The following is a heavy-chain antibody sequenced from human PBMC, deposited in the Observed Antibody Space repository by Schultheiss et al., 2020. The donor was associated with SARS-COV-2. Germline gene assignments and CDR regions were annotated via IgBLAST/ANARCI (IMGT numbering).Heavy chain of an antibody. V-gene: IGHV3-64*04. CDR3: ARGDIVSSYYYYYGMDV. CDR1: GFTFSNAW. Sequence: GESLKISCAVSGFTFSNAWMSWVRQAPGKGLEYVSAISSNGGSTYYADSVKGRFTISRDNAKNTLYLQMNSLRAEDTAVYYCARGDIVSSYYYYYGMDVWGQGTTVTVSS. D-gene: IGHD2-15*01. J-gene: IGHJ6*02. CDR2: ISSNGGST.